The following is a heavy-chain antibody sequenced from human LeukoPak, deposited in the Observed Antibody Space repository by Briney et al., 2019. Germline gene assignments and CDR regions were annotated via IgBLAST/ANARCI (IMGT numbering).Heavy chain of an antibody. Sequence: GGSLRLSCAASGFTLSSYGMHWVRQTTGKGLEWVSFIGNAGDTYNSGSVKGRFTISRENAKNSLYLQMNSLRAGDTAVYYCARQRRGNQRFDAFDIWGQGTMVTVSS. CDR2: IGNAGDT. J-gene: IGHJ3*02. CDR1: GFTLSSYG. D-gene: IGHD4-23*01. CDR3: ARQRRGNQRFDAFDI. V-gene: IGHV3-13*01.